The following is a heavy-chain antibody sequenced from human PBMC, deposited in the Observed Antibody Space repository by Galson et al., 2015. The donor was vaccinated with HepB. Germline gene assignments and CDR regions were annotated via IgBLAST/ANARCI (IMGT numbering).Heavy chain of an antibody. V-gene: IGHV1-58*02. D-gene: IGHD4-11*01. J-gene: IGHJ4*02. CDR3: AAAIGSNYDLYHY. CDR2: IVVGSGNT. Sequence: SVKVSCKASGFTFTSSAMQWVRQARGQRLEWIGWIVVGSGNTNYAQKFQERVTITRDMSTSTAYMELSSLRSEDTAVYYCAAAIGSNYDLYHYWGQGTLVTVSP. CDR1: GFTFTSSA.